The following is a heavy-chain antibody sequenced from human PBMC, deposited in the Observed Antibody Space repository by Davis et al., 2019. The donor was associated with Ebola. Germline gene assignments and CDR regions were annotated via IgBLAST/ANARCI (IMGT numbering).Heavy chain of an antibody. J-gene: IGHJ4*02. V-gene: IGHV3-30*04. CDR1: GFTFSSYA. CDR3: AKDYFDY. CDR2: LLYDGSKE. Sequence: GGSLRLSCAASGFTFSSYAMHWVRQAPGKGLEWVAGLLYDGSKEFYADSVKGRFTISRDNSKNTLYLQMNSLRAEDTAVYYCAKDYFDYWGQGTLVTVSS.